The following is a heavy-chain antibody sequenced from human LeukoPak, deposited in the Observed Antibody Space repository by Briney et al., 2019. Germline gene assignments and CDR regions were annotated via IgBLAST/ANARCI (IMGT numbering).Heavy chain of an antibody. CDR2: ISGSGGST. Sequence: GGSLRLSCAASGFTFSSYAMSWVRQAPGKGLEWVSAISGSGGSTYYADSVKGRFTISRDNSKNTLYLQMNSLRAEDTAVYYCAKDQGKYSSSWRNWFDPWGQGTLVTVSS. CDR3: AKDQGKYSSSWRNWFDP. D-gene: IGHD6-13*01. CDR1: GFTFSSYA. V-gene: IGHV3-23*01. J-gene: IGHJ5*02.